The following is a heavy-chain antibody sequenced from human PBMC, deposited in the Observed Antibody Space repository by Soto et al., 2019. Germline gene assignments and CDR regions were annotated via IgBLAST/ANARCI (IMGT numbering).Heavy chain of an antibody. CDR3: ARGGDYYYGMDV. CDR2: IYSGGST. Sequence: QVQLVESGGGVVQPGRSLRLSCAASGFTFSSYGMHWVRQAPGKGLEWVAVIYSGGSTYYADSVKGRFTISRDNSKNTLYLQMNSLRAEDTAVYYCARGGDYYYGMDVWGQGTTVTVSS. J-gene: IGHJ6*02. CDR1: GFTFSSYG. V-gene: IGHV3-NL1*01.